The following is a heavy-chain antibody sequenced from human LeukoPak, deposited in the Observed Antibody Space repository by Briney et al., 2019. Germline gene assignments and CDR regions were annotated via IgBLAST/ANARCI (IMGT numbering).Heavy chain of an antibody. D-gene: IGHD2-2*01. CDR3: TTDPGATVVPAAR. Sequence: PGGSLRLSCAASGFTFSSAWMSWVRQAPGMGLEWIGRIKSKTDGGTTNYAAPVKGRFTISRDDSKNTLYLHMNSLKTEDTAVYYCTTDPGATVVPAARWGQGTLVTVSS. J-gene: IGHJ4*02. CDR1: GFTFSSAW. V-gene: IGHV3-15*01. CDR2: IKSKTDGGTT.